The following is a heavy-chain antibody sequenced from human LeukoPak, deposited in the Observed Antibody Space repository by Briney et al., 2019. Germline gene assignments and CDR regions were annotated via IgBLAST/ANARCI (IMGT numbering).Heavy chain of an antibody. CDR1: GGSMSSYY. Sequence: PSGPLSLTCTVSGGSMSSYYWSWIRQPPGKGLEWIGYIYYSGSTNYYPSLKSRVTISVDTSKNQCSLKLSSVTAADTAVYYCARGQSGYSYGYYFDDWGQGTLVTVHS. V-gene: IGHV4-59*01. CDR3: ARGQSGYSYGYYFDD. CDR2: IYYSGST. D-gene: IGHD5-18*01. J-gene: IGHJ4*02.